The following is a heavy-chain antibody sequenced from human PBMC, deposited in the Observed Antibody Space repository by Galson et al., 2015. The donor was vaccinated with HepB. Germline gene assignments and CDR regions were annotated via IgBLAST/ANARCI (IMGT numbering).Heavy chain of an antibody. CDR2: LSRDGRTP. J-gene: IGHJ4*02. CDR1: GFSFSSHT. CDR3: VRERNVVVYYFDH. Sequence: SLRLSCAASGFSFSSHTMHWVRQAPGKGLEWVALLSRDGRTPYYSASVRGRFTISRDNSKNTLDLHMSSLRPEDTALYYCVRERNVVVYYFDHWGLGTLVTVSS. V-gene: IGHV3-30*04. D-gene: IGHD2-15*01.